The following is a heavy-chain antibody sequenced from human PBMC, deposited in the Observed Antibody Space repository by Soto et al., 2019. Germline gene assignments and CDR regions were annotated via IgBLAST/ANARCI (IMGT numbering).Heavy chain of an antibody. CDR2: ISGGGDGA. V-gene: IGHV3-23*01. Sequence: EVQLLESGGGLVQPGGSLRLSCAASGFTFSEYAMTWVRQAPGKGLEWVSTISGGGDGAFYADSVKGHFTISRDNSKNTGYLQMNSLRAEDTAIYYWAKKGPGSLTTYCSHIGCHYALDLWGQGTMVTVSS. J-gene: IGHJ3*01. CDR1: GFTFSEYA. D-gene: IGHD2-15*01. CDR3: AKKGPGSLTTYCSHIGCHYALDL.